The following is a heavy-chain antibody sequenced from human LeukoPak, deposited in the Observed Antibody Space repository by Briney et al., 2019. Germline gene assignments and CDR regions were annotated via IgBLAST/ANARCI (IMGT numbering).Heavy chain of an antibody. CDR1: GFTFTNAW. CDR2: IKSKADGGTI. J-gene: IGHJ4*02. CDR3: STLTSRGLSDS. D-gene: IGHD1-20*01. Sequence: GGSLRLSCAASGFTFTNAWMNWVRQAPGKGLEWVGRIKSKADGGTIDYAAPVKGRFTFSRDDSKNMLYLQMNSLKSEDTAVYYCSTLTSRGLSDSWGQGTLVTVSS. V-gene: IGHV3-15*07.